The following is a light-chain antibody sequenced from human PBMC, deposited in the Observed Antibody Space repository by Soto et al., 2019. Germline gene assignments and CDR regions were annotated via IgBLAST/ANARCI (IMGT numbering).Light chain of an antibody. V-gene: IGKV3-11*01. Sequence: EIVLTQSPATLSLSPGDRATLSCRASQSVGSYLGWYQQKPGQAPRLLIYDASNRATGIPARFSGIGSGTEFTLTISSLEAEDFVVYFCQQRSSSLTFGGGTKVDIK. CDR1: QSVGSY. CDR3: QQRSSSLT. J-gene: IGKJ4*01. CDR2: DAS.